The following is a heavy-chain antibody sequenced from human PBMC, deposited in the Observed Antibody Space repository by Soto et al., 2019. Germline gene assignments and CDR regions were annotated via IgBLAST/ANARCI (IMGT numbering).Heavy chain of an antibody. V-gene: IGHV1-69*13. CDR2: IIPIFGTA. CDR3: ARERLAARPGYYYYGMDG. CDR1: GGTFSSYS. D-gene: IGHD6-6*01. J-gene: IGHJ6*02. Sequence: SVKVSCKASGGTFSSYSISWVRQAPGQGLEWMGGIIPIFGTANYAQKFQGRVTITADESTSTAYMELSSLRSEDTAVYYCARERLAARPGYYYYGMDGWGQGTTVTVSS.